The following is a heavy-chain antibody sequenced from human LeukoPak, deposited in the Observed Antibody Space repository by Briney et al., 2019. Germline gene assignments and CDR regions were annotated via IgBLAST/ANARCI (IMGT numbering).Heavy chain of an antibody. D-gene: IGHD4-11*01. CDR3: ARGTVTLYYYYGMDV. Sequence: SETLSLTCTVSGGSISSYYWSWIRQPPGKGLEWIGYIYYSGSTNYNPSLESRVTISVDTSKNQFSLKLSSVTAADTAVYYCARGTVTLYYYYGMDVWGQGTTVTVSS. V-gene: IGHV4-59*01. CDR1: GGSISSYY. J-gene: IGHJ6*02. CDR2: IYYSGST.